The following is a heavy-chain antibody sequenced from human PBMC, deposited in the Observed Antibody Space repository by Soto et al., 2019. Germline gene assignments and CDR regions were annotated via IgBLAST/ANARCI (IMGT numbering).Heavy chain of an antibody. CDR3: TKSGKYGGLTVYLHQ. CDR2: ISYDGSNE. V-gene: IGHV3-30*18. CDR1: GFTFSSFG. J-gene: IGHJ1*01. D-gene: IGHD2-8*01. Sequence: QVQLVESGGGVVQPGKSLRLSCAASGFTFSSFGMHWVRQAPGKGLEWVAVISYDGSNEYYGDSVKGRFTISSDNSKTTLYFHMTSLRPEATGVYYCTKSGKYGGLTVYLHQWGGGTPVTVAS.